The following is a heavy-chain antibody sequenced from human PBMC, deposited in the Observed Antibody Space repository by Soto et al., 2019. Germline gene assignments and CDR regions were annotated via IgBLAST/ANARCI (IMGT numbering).Heavy chain of an antibody. Sequence: QVQLQQWGAGLLKPSETLSLTCAVYGGSFSGYYWSWIRQPPGKGLEWIGEINHSGSTNYNPSLKSRLSISLDTSKNQFSLKLSSVTAADTAVYYCARVGNAMGDYWGQGILVTVSS. J-gene: IGHJ4*02. CDR2: INHSGST. D-gene: IGHD2-2*01. CDR3: ARVGNAMGDY. V-gene: IGHV4-34*01. CDR1: GGSFSGYY.